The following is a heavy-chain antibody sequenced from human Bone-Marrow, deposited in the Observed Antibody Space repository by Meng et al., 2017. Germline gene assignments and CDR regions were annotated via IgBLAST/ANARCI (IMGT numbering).Heavy chain of an antibody. V-gene: IGHV3-23*01. D-gene: IGHD3-10*01. CDR1: GLTFSSYA. CDR3: ATLFTRGWFDP. J-gene: IGHJ5*02. CDR2: ISGSGGST. Sequence: GGSLRLSCAASGLTFSSYAMSWVRQAPGKGLEWVSAISGSGGSTYYADSVKGRFTISRDNSENTLYLQMNSLRAEDTAVYYCATLFTRGWFDPWGQGTLVTVSS.